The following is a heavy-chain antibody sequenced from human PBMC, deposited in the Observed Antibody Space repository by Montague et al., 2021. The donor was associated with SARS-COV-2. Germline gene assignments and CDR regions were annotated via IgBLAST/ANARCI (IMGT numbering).Heavy chain of an antibody. V-gene: IGHV4-61*01. D-gene: IGHD3-22*01. J-gene: IGHJ3*02. CDR2: IYYSGST. CDR1: GGSISSNNYY. CDR3: AREVRYYYDSSGPGAFDI. Sequence: SETLSLTCTVSGGSISSNNYYWDWIRQPPGKGLEWIGYIYYSGSTNYNPSLKSRVTISVDTSKNQFSLRLSSVTAADTAVYYCAREVRYYYDSSGPGAFDIWGQGTMVTVSS.